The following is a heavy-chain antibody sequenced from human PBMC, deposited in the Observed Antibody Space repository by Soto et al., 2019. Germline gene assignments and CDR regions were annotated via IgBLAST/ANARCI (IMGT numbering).Heavy chain of an antibody. CDR3: ARDSYQLLNYGMDV. Sequence: SETLSLTCTVSGGSISSGGYYWSWIRQHPGKGLEWIGYIYYSGSTYYNPSLKGRVTISVDTSKNQFSLKLSSVTAADTAVYYCARDSYQLLNYGMDVWGQGTTVTVSS. CDR1: GGSISSGGYY. J-gene: IGHJ6*02. D-gene: IGHD2-2*01. CDR2: IYYSGST. V-gene: IGHV4-31*03.